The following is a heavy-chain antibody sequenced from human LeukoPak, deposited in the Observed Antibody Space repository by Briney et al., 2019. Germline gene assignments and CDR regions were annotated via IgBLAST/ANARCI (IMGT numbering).Heavy chain of an antibody. D-gene: IGHD3-22*01. CDR1: GYTFTGYY. CDR2: INPNSGGT. Sequence: GASVKVSCKASGYTFTGYYMHWVRQAPGQGLEWMGWINPNSGGTNYAQKFQGRVTMTRDTSISTAYMELSRLRSDDTAVYYCARARGYYDSSGYYRDYYYGMDVWGQGTTVTVSS. V-gene: IGHV1-2*02. J-gene: IGHJ6*02. CDR3: ARARGYYDSSGYYRDYYYGMDV.